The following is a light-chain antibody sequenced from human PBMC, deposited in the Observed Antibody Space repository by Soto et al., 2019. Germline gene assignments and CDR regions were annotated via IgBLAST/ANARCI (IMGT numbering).Light chain of an antibody. V-gene: IGLV2-14*01. J-gene: IGLJ1*01. Sequence: QSALTQPASVSGSPGQSITISCTGTSSDVGGYNYVSWYQQHPVKDPKLMIYEVSNRPSGLSNRFSGSKSVHTASLTISGLQSEDEADYFCTSYTSSSTLDVFGTGTKLTVL. CDR3: TSYTSSSTLDV. CDR2: EVS. CDR1: SSDVGGYNY.